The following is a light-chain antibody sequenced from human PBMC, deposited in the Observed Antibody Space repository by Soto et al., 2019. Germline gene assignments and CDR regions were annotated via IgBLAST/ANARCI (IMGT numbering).Light chain of an antibody. V-gene: IGKV3-20*01. Sequence: EIVLTQSPGTLSLSPGERATLSCRASQSVSSSYLAWYQQKPGQAPRLLIYGASSRATGIPDRFSGSGSGTDFTLTISRPEPEDFAVYYCQQYGSSPLTFGGGTKWIS. CDR3: QQYGSSPLT. CDR1: QSVSSSY. J-gene: IGKJ4*01. CDR2: GAS.